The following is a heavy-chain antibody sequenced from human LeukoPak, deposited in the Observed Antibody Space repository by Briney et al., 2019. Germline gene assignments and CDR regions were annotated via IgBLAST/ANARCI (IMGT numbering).Heavy chain of an antibody. CDR3: ARAGSSWSHFDY. J-gene: IGHJ4*02. CDR2: INAGNGDT. Sequence: GASVKVSCKASGYTFTSYVIHWVRQAPGQRLDWVGCINAGNGDTKYSQKFQGRVTITRDTSASTAYMELSSLRSEDTAVYYCARAGSSWSHFDYWGQGALVTVSS. V-gene: IGHV1-3*01. D-gene: IGHD6-13*01. CDR1: GYTFTSYV.